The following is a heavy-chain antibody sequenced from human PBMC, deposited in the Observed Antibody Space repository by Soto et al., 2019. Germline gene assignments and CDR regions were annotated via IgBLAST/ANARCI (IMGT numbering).Heavy chain of an antibody. CDR3: SKDSPGSWDYQALDY. CDR1: GFTFSGYA. J-gene: IGHJ4*02. V-gene: IGHV3-23*01. CDR2: LTPGGETT. D-gene: IGHD1-7*01. Sequence: GGSLRLSCAASGFTFSGYAMTWVRQAPGKGLEWVSALTPGGETTYHIDSVKGRFTISRDNAKNTLYLQMNSLTDADTAVYYCSKDSPGSWDYQALDYWGQGTLVTVSS.